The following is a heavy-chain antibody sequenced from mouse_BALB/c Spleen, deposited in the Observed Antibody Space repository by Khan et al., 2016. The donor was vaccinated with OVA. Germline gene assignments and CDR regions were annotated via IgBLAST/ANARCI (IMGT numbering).Heavy chain of an antibody. V-gene: IGHV3-2*02. Sequence: VQLKQSGPGLVNPSQSLSLTCTVTGYSITSDYAWNWIRQFPGNKLDWMGYINYSGSTHYNPALKHRISITRDPSQNQFFLQLNSVTTEDTATYDCARDGSRYNYAMDYWGQGTSVTGSS. CDR2: INYSGST. D-gene: IGHD2-3*01. CDR3: ARDGSRYNYAMDY. CDR1: GYSITSDYA. J-gene: IGHJ4*01.